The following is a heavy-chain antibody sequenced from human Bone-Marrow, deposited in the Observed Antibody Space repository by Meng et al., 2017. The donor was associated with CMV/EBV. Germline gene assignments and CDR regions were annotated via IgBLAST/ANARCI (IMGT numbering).Heavy chain of an antibody. Sequence: SVKVSCKASGGTFSSYAISWVRQAPGQGPEWMGGIIPILGIANYAQKFQGRVTITANKSTSTAYMELSSMRSEDTAVYYCARDRIVGATRQFDYWGQGTLVTVSS. CDR1: GGTFSSYA. J-gene: IGHJ4*02. D-gene: IGHD1-26*01. CDR3: ARDRIVGATRQFDY. V-gene: IGHV1-69*10. CDR2: IIPILGIA.